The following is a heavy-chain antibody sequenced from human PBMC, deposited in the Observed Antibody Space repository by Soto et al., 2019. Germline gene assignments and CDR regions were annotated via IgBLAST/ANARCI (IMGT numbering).Heavy chain of an antibody. V-gene: IGHV1-18*01. Sequence: QVQLVQSGAEVKKPGASVKVSCKASGYTFTSYGISWVRQAPGQGLEWMGWISAYNGNTNYAQKLQGRVTMTTDTSTSTAYMEVRSLRSDDTAVYYCARDFSEGIGFRGEFGPGIDYWGQGTLVTVSS. CDR3: ARDFSEGIGFRGEFGPGIDY. D-gene: IGHD3-10*01. CDR2: ISAYNGNT. J-gene: IGHJ4*02. CDR1: GYTFTSYG.